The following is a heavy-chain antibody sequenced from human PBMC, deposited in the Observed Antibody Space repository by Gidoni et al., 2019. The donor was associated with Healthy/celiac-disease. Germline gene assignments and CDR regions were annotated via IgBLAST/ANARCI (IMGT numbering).Heavy chain of an antibody. CDR3: ARIGCSSTSCYIDWFDP. CDR1: GYSFTSYW. Sequence: EVQLVQSSAEVKKPGESLRISCKGSGYSFTSYWISWVRQMPGKGLEWMGRIDPSDSYTNYSPSFQGHVTISADKSISTAYLQWSSLKASDTAMYYCARIGCSSTSCYIDWFDPWGQGTLVTVSS. J-gene: IGHJ5*02. D-gene: IGHD2-2*02. CDR2: IDPSDSYT. V-gene: IGHV5-10-1*03.